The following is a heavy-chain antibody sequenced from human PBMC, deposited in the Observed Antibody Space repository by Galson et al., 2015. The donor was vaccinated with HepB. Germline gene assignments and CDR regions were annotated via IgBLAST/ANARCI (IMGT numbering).Heavy chain of an antibody. Sequence: SLRLSCAASGFTFSNAWMSWVRQAPGKGLEWVGRIKSKTDGGTTDYAAPVKGRFTISRDDSKNTLYLQMNSLKTEDTAVYWCTTMRRGGYLIAYYFDYWGQGTLVTVSS. CDR3: TTMRRGGYLIAYYFDY. CDR1: GFTFSNAW. V-gene: IGHV3-15*01. D-gene: IGHD5-24*01. CDR2: IKSKTDGGTT. J-gene: IGHJ4*02.